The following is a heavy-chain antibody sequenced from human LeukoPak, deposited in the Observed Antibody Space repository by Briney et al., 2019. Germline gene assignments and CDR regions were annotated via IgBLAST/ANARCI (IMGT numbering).Heavy chain of an antibody. J-gene: IGHJ4*02. CDR1: GGSFSGYY. CDR3: ARGRYYYDSSPVDYFDY. CDR2: IYYSGST. D-gene: IGHD3-22*01. V-gene: IGHV4-59*12. Sequence: SETLSLTCAVYGGSFSGYYWSWIRQPPGKGLEWIGYIYYSGSTNYNPSLKSRVTISVDTSKNQFSLKLSSVTAADTAVYYCARGRYYYDSSPVDYFDYWGQGTLVTVSS.